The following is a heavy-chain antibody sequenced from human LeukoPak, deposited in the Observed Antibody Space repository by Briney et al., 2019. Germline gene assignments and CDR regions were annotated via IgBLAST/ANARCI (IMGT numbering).Heavy chain of an antibody. D-gene: IGHD4-23*01. CDR1: EITFSTYW. J-gene: IGHJ3*01. CDR3: ARFITVVTSGALDV. CDR2: IKEDGSQK. Sequence: GGSLRLSCVDSEITFSTYWMSWVRQAPGKGLEWVANIKEDGSQKYHVDSVKGRFTISRDNAKNSLYLQMNSLRAEDTAVYYCARFITVVTSGALDVWGQGTVVTVSS. V-gene: IGHV3-7*05.